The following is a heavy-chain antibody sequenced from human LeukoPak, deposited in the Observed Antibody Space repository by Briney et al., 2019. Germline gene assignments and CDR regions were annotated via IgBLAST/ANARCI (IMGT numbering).Heavy chain of an antibody. J-gene: IGHJ4*02. D-gene: IGHD3-10*01. CDR3: ARDGYYGSGSYDH. Sequence: ASVKVSCKASGYTFTGYYMLWVRQAPGQGLEWMGWINPNSGGTNYAQKFQGWVTMTRDTSISTAYMELSRLRSDDTAVYYCARDGYYGSGSYDHWGQGTLVTVSS. CDR1: GYTFTGYY. CDR2: INPNSGGT. V-gene: IGHV1-2*04.